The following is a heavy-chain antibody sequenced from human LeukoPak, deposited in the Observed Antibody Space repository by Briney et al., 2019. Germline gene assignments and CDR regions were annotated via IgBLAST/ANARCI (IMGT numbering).Heavy chain of an antibody. D-gene: IGHD6-6*01. V-gene: IGHV1-46*01. CDR2: INPSGGST. CDR1: GCTFTIYY. CDR3: ARDLSSSSDYYYYYGMDV. Sequence: ASVKVSCKASGCTFTIYYMHWVRQAPGQGLEWMGLINPSGGSTSYVQKFQGRVTMTRDTSTSTAYMELSSLRSEDTAVYYCARDLSSSSDYYYYYGMDVWCQGTTVTVSS. J-gene: IGHJ6*02.